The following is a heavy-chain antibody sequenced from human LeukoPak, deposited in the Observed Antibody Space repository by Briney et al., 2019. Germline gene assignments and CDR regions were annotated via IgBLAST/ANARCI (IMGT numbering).Heavy chain of an antibody. J-gene: IGHJ4*02. V-gene: IGHV1-69*05. CDR3: ARSRIAAAHFDY. CDR1: GGTFSSYA. CDR2: IIPIFGTA. D-gene: IGHD6-13*01. Sequence: SVKVSCKASGGTFSSYAISWVRQAPGQGLEWMGGIIPIFGTANYAQKFQGRVTITTDESTSTAYMELSSLRSEDTAVYYCARSRIAAAHFDYWGQGTLVTVSS.